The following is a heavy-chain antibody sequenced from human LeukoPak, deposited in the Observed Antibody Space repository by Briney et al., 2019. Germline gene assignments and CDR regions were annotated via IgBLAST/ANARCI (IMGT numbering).Heavy chain of an antibody. CDR3: ARKIEYSSSSLEYYFDY. V-gene: IGHV1-2*02. J-gene: IGHJ4*02. D-gene: IGHD6-6*01. CDR2: INPNSGGT. Sequence: ASVKVSCKASGYTFTGYYMHWVRQAPGQGLEWMGWINPNSGGTNYAQKFQGRVTMTRDTSVITAYMERSRLRSDDTAVNYCARKIEYSSSSLEYYFDYWGQGTLVTVSS. CDR1: GYTFTGYY.